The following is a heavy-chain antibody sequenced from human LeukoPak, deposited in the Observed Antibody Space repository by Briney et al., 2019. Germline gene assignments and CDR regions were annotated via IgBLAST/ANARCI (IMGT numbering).Heavy chain of an antibody. V-gene: IGHV4-59*08. CDR1: GDSISSSY. D-gene: IGHD2-2*01. Sequence: PSETLSLTCTVSGDSISSSYWSWIRQSPGKGLEWIGRIYKDGSTIYNPSLKSRVIISIDTSRNQFSLKLTSVTAADTAVYYCARRVTEGIPVNEGNWFYPWGQGTLVTVSS. J-gene: IGHJ5*02. CDR2: IYKDGST. CDR3: ARRVTEGIPVNEGNWFYP.